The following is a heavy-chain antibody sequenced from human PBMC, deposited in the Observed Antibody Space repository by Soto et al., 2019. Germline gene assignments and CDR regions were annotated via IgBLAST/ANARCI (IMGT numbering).Heavy chain of an antibody. D-gene: IGHD6-6*01. CDR2: INHTGGT. CDR1: GGSVNGFY. V-gene: IGHV4-34*01. CDR3: ARKPTSRIAARPGIYGMAV. Sequence: SETLSLTCAVYGGSVNGFYWNWFRQPPGKGLEWIGEINHTGGTHYNPSLKSRATISVDTSKNQVSLQLSSVAAADTAVYDCARKPTSRIAARPGIYGMAVGAQGTTVTVSS. J-gene: IGHJ6*02.